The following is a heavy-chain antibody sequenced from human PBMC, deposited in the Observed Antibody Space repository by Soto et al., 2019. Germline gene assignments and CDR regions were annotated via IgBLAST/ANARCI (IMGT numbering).Heavy chain of an antibody. CDR3: ARHPVRRITIFGVVDYYYGMDV. CDR2: IYYSGST. V-gene: IGHV4-31*03. CDR1: GGSISSGGYY. Sequence: QVQLQESGPGLVKPSQTLSLTCTVSGGSISSGGYYWSWIRQHPGKGLEWIGYIYYSGSTYYNQSLTSRVTISVDTSKNQFSLKLSSVTAADTAVYYCARHPVRRITIFGVVDYYYGMDVWGQGTTVTVSS. D-gene: IGHD3-3*01. J-gene: IGHJ6*02.